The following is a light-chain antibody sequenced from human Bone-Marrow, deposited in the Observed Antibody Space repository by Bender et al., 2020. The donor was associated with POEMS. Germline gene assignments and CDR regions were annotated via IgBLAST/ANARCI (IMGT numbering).Light chain of an antibody. CDR3: SSYSSSSTMWL. J-gene: IGLJ3*02. V-gene: IGLV2-11*01. CDR1: GNDVGGYTY. CDR2: DVS. Sequence: QSALTQPRSVSGSPGQSVTISCTGTGNDVGGYTYVSWYQQHPGKAPKLMIYDVSKRPSGVPARFSGSKSGSTASLTISGLQAEDEADYYCSSYSSSSTMWLFGGGTKLTVL.